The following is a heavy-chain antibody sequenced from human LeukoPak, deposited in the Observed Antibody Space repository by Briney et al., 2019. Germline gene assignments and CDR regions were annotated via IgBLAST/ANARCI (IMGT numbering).Heavy chain of an antibody. CDR2: INPSGGST. V-gene: IGHV1-46*01. D-gene: IGHD3-3*01. J-gene: IGHJ6*02. CDR3: ARDSIDLWSGSDRKYYGLDV. CDR1: GYTFTSYY. Sequence: PMASVKVSCKASGYTFTSYYMHWVRQAPGQGLEWMGIINPSGGSTSYAQKFQGRVAMTRDTSTSTVYMELSRLRSEDTAVYYCARDSIDLWSGSDRKYYGLDVWGQGTTVTVSS.